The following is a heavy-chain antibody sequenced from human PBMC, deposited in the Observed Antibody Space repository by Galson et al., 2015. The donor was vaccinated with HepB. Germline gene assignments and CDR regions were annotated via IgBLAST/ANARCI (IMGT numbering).Heavy chain of an antibody. D-gene: IGHD5-12*01. Sequence: SLRLSCAASGFIVSRNHMSWVRQAPGKGLEWVSVIYSGGTTYYADSVKGRFTISRDNSKNTLYLQMSSLRAEDTAVYYCAREYSASWYSGLGYWGQGTLVTVSS. CDR1: GFIVSRNH. J-gene: IGHJ4*02. CDR3: AREYSASWYSGLGY. V-gene: IGHV3-53*01. CDR2: IYSGGTT.